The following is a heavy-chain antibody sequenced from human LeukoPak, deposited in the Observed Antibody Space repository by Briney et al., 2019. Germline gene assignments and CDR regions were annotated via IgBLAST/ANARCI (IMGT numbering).Heavy chain of an antibody. CDR1: GFIFSGYW. V-gene: IGHV3-74*01. J-gene: IGHJ6*02. CDR3: ARGHYYGMDV. Sequence: GGSLRLSCAASGFIFSGYWMHWVRQAPGKGLVWVSHIDYDGRDTTYADSVKGRFTISRDNAKNTLYLQMNSLRAEDTAVYYCARGHYYGMDVWGQGTTVTVSS. CDR2: IDYDGRDT.